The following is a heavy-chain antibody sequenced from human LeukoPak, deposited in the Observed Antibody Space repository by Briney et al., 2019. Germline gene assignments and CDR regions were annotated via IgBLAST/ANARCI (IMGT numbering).Heavy chain of an antibody. CDR2: MYYSGRT. J-gene: IGHJ4*02. CDR3: ATVYCSRGSCYPDY. Sequence: PSETLSLTCTVSGATINSYYWTWIRQPPGKGLEWIGYMYYSGRTNYNPSLKSRVTISVDTSKNQFSLKLSSVTAADAAVYYCATVYCSRGSCYPDYWGQGTLDTVSS. D-gene: IGHD2-15*01. CDR1: GATINSYY. V-gene: IGHV4-59*01.